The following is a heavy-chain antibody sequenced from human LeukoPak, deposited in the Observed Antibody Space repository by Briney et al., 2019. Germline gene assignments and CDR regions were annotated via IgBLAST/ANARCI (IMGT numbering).Heavy chain of an antibody. CDR1: GFTFSSYS. J-gene: IGHJ4*02. V-gene: IGHV3-21*01. D-gene: IGHD6-6*01. CDR3: ARGVWSSSTPTDY. Sequence: KAGGSLRLSCAASGFTFSSYSMNWVRQAPGKGLEWVSSISSSSSYIYYADSVKGRFTISRDNAKNSLYLQMNSLRAEDTAVYYCARGVWSSSTPTDYWGQGTLVTVSS. CDR2: ISSSSSYI.